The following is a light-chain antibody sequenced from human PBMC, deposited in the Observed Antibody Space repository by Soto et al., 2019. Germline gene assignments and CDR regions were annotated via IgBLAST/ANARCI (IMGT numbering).Light chain of an antibody. CDR1: QSVSSNY. CDR3: QQYGSSPRT. CDR2: AAS. J-gene: IGKJ1*01. Sequence: EIVLTQSPATLSLSPGERATLSCRASQSVSSNYLAWYQQKPGQAPRLLLFAASSRNTGIPDRFSGGGSGTDFTLTISRLEPEDFAVYHCQQYGSSPRTFGQGTKVEIK. V-gene: IGKV3-20*01.